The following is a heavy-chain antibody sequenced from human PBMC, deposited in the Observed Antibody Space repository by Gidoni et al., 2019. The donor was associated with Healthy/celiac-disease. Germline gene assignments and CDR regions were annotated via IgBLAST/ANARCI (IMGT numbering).Heavy chain of an antibody. Sequence: QVQLQESGPGLVKPSETLSLTCTVSGGSISSYYWSWIRQPPGKGLEWIGYIYYSGSTNYNPSLKSRVTISVDTSKNQFSLKLSSVTTADTAVYYCAGPRGVPASDHATDYYYYGMDVWGQGTTVTVSS. CDR1: GGSISSYY. D-gene: IGHD2-2*01. CDR3: AGPRGVPASDHATDYYYYGMDV. V-gene: IGHV4-59*01. J-gene: IGHJ6*02. CDR2: IYYSGST.